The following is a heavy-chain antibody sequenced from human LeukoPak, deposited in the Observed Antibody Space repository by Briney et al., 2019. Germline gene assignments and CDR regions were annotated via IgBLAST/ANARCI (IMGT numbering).Heavy chain of an antibody. V-gene: IGHV1-2*02. CDR1: GYTFTGYY. Sequence: ASVKVSCKASGYTFTGYYMHWVRQAPGQGLEWMGWINPNSGGTNYAQKFQGRVTMTRDTSISTAYMELSRLRSDDTAVYYCAREQAVVAATRGRFWFDPWGQGTLVTVSS. J-gene: IGHJ5*02. CDR3: AREQAVVAATRGRFWFDP. CDR2: INPNSGGT. D-gene: IGHD2-15*01.